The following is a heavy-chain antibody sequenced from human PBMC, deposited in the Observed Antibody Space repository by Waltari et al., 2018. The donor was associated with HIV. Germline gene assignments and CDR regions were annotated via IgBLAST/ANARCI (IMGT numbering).Heavy chain of an antibody. D-gene: IGHD6-13*01. CDR2: IWYDGSKK. V-gene: IGHV3-33*01. CDR1: GYPLRSHC. J-gene: IGHJ4*02. CDR3: ARKYSSSWGAPFDY. Sequence: QVQLVESGGGVVQPGSSLRLSCATSGYPLRSHCMHWVRQAPGKGLEWVTVIWYDGSKKYYADSVKGRFTISRDNSKNTLYLQMNSLRIEDTAVYYCARKYSSSWGAPFDYWGQGTLVTVSS.